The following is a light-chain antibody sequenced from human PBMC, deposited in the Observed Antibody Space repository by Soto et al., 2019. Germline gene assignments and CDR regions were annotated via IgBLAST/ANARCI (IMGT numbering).Light chain of an antibody. V-gene: IGKV3-20*01. J-gene: IGKJ4*01. Sequence: EIVLTQSPSSLSLSLGERATLSCRASRSVSSSYLAWYQQKPGQAPRLLIFGASIRATGIPDRFSGSGSGTDFTLSISRLEPEDFAVYFCQQYGSSPTFGGGTKVEIK. CDR1: RSVSSSY. CDR2: GAS. CDR3: QQYGSSPT.